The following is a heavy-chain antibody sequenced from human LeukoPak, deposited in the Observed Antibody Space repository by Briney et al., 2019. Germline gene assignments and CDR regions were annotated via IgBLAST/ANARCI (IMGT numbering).Heavy chain of an antibody. V-gene: IGHV3-23*01. J-gene: IGHJ4*02. CDR3: AKDTETTVTTVLDY. D-gene: IGHD4-17*01. CDR2: ISGSGGST. CDR1: GFTFSSYA. Sequence: GGTLRLSCAASGFTFSSYAMSWVRQAPGKGLEWVSAISGSGGSTYYADSVKGRFTISRDNAKNTVYLQMNSLRAEDTAVYYCAKDTETTVTTVLDYWGQGTLVTVSS.